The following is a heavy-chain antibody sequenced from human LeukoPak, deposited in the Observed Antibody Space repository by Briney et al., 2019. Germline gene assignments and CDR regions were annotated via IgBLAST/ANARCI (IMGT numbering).Heavy chain of an antibody. V-gene: IGHV3-21*01. J-gene: IGHJ4*02. CDR3: ARSGIAGAAPDY. Sequence: GGSLRLSCAASGFTFSSYGMHWVRQAPEKGLEWVSSISTGSSYIYYADSVKGRFTISRDNAKNSLYLQMNSLRAEDTAVYYCARSGIAGAAPDYWGQGTLVTVSS. CDR2: ISTGSSYI. CDR1: GFTFSSYG. D-gene: IGHD6-13*01.